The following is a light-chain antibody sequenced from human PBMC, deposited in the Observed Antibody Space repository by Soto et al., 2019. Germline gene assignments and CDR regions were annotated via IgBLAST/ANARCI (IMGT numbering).Light chain of an antibody. J-gene: IGKJ5*01. V-gene: IGKV1-12*01. CDR3: QQGDSFPIT. CDR1: QSIGTR. CDR2: AAS. Sequence: DIQMTQSPSSVSASVGDRVTITCRASQSIGTRLGWYLQKPGTVPKLLIYAASSLQSGVQSRFSGSGAGTEFTRTITSLQPEDFGTYYCQQGDSFPITFGQGTRLEIK.